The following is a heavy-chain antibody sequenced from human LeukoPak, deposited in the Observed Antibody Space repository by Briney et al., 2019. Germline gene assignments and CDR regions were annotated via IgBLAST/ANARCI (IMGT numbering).Heavy chain of an antibody. CDR2: ISGSGGST. Sequence: GGSLRLSCAASGFTFSSYAMSWVRQAPGKGLEWVSAISGSGGSTYYADSVKGRFTVSRDNSKNSLYLQMNSLRAEDTAVYYCAKDTSSRYCHYFDCWGQGTLVTVSS. CDR3: AKDTSSRYCHYFDC. V-gene: IGHV3-23*01. CDR1: GFTFSSYA. J-gene: IGHJ4*02. D-gene: IGHD6-13*01.